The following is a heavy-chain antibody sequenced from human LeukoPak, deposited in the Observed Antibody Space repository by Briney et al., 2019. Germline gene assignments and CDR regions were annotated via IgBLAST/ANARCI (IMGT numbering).Heavy chain of an antibody. CDR3: AKEYSSSPRRRWFDP. V-gene: IGHV3-23*01. D-gene: IGHD6-6*01. CDR2: ISGSGGST. CDR1: GGSISSSN. Sequence: ETLSLTCAVSGGSISSSNWWSWVRQAPGKGLEWVSAISGSGGSTYYADSVKGRFTFSRDNSKNTLYLQMNSLRAEDTAVYYCAKEYSSSPRRRWFDPWGQGTLVTVSS. J-gene: IGHJ5*02.